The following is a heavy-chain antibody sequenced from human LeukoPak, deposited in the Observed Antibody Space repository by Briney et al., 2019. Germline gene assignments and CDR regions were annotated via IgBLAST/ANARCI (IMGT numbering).Heavy chain of an antibody. Sequence: PGGSLRLSCAASGFTFSSYEMNWVRQVSGKGLEWLSVIYSGGNTDYADSVKGRFTISRDNSKNTLYLQMNSLRAEDSAVYYCARDSGYHPYFDYWGQGTLVTVSS. CDR2: IYSGGNT. D-gene: IGHD5-12*01. J-gene: IGHJ4*02. V-gene: IGHV3-53*01. CDR3: ARDSGYHPYFDY. CDR1: GFTFSSYE.